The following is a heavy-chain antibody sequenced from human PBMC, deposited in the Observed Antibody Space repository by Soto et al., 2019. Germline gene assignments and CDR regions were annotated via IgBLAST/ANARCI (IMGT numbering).Heavy chain of an antibody. CDR2: IIPIFGTA. CDR1: GGTFSSYA. V-gene: IGHV1-69*13. CDR3: ARARQWLDTYYYYYGMDV. J-gene: IGHJ6*02. Sequence: SVKVSCKASGGTFSSYAISWVRQAPGQGLEWMGGIIPIFGTANYAQKFQGRVTITADESTSTAYMELSSLRSEDTAVYYCARARQWLDTYYYYYGMDVWGQGTTVTVS. D-gene: IGHD6-19*01.